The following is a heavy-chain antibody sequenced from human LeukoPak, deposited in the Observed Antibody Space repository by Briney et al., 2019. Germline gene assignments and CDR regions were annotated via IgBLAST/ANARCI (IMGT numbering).Heavy chain of an antibody. V-gene: IGHV1-18*01. CDR1: GYTFTSYG. Sequence: ASMKVSXKTSGYTFTSYGISWVRQAPGQGLEWMGWISGYNANTNYGQKFQGRVTMTIDTSTTTVYMGLRSLRSDDTAVYYCARPRVAGSFDYWGQGTLVTVSS. CDR2: ISGYNANT. CDR3: ARPRVAGSFDY. J-gene: IGHJ4*02. D-gene: IGHD6-19*01.